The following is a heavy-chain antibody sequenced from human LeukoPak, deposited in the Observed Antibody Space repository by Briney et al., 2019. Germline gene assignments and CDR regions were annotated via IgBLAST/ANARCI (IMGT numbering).Heavy chain of an antibody. D-gene: IGHD1-26*01. CDR1: GYSISSGYY. CDR2: IYHSGST. CDR3: ARVGWELPCDY. J-gene: IGHJ4*02. Sequence: ASETLSLTCTVSGYSISSGYYWGWIRQPPGKGLEWIGSIYHSGSTYYNPSLKSRVTISVDTSKNQFSLKLSSVTAADTAVYYCARVGWELPCDYWVQGTLVTVSS. V-gene: IGHV4-38-2*02.